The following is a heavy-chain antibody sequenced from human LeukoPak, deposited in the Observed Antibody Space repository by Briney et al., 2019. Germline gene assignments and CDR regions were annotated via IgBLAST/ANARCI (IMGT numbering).Heavy chain of an antibody. CDR2: ISDDGRSK. Sequence: GGSLRLSCAASGFSFISYGMHWVRQAPGRGLEWVGVISDDGRSKDYADSVKGRFTISRDNSKDTLYLQMNSLRDEDTAVYYCAKRPSDYGDYVSYFDYWGQGTLVTVSS. CDR3: AKRPSDYGDYVSYFDY. J-gene: IGHJ4*02. V-gene: IGHV3-30*18. D-gene: IGHD4-17*01. CDR1: GFSFISYG.